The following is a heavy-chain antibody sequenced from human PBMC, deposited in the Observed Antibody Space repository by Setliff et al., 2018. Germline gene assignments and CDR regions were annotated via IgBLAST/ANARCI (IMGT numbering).Heavy chain of an antibody. Sequence: SETLSLTCTVSGGSLRGNAIFWGWIRQPPGKGLEWIGNIYYSGGTYYSPSLKSRVTISVDTSKNQFSLKLSSMTAADTAVYYCATMRNYYDTSAYYSSRWFDPWGQGTLVTVSS. CDR3: ATMRNYYDTSAYYSSRWFDP. CDR2: IYYSGGT. D-gene: IGHD3-22*01. V-gene: IGHV4-39*01. J-gene: IGHJ5*02. CDR1: GGSLRGNAIF.